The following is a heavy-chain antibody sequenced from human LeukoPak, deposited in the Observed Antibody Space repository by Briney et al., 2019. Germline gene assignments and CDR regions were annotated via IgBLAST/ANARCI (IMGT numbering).Heavy chain of an antibody. D-gene: IGHD1-14*01. CDR1: GFTFDDYG. CDR3: ARGTEPTWMLETFDI. Sequence: GGSLRLSCASSGFTFDDYGMSWVRQAPGKGLEWVSGINWNGGSTGYADSVKGRFTISRDNAKNSLYLQMNSLRAEDTALYYCARGTEPTWMLETFDIWGQGTMVTVSS. V-gene: IGHV3-20*04. J-gene: IGHJ3*02. CDR2: INWNGGST.